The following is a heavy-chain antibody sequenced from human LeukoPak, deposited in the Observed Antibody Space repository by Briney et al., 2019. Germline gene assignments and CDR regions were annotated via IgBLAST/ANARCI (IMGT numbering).Heavy chain of an antibody. V-gene: IGHV7-4-1*02. CDR3: ARHLPTRSSGSYSRPDAFDI. J-gene: IGHJ3*02. D-gene: IGHD1-26*01. CDR2: INTNTGNP. CDR1: GYTFTSYA. Sequence: ASVKVSCKASGYTFTSYAMNWVRQAPGQGLEWMGWINTNTGNPTYAQGFTGRFVFSLDTSVSTAYLQISSLKAEDTAVYYCARHLPTRSSGSYSRPDAFDIWGQGTMVTVSS.